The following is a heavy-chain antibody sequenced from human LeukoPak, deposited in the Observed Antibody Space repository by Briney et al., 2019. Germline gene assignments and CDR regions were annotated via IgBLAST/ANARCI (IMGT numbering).Heavy chain of an antibody. Sequence: GASVKVSCKASGYTFTNYYIHWVRQAPGQGLEWMGLINPSGGNTNYAQNFQGRVTMTRDTSTSTAYMELRSLRSDDTAVYFCARGYCDYSNCPARNRLDYWGQGTLVTVSS. D-gene: IGHD3-16*01. CDR3: ARGYCDYSNCPARNRLDY. CDR1: GYTFTNYY. J-gene: IGHJ4*02. V-gene: IGHV1-46*01. CDR2: INPSGGNT.